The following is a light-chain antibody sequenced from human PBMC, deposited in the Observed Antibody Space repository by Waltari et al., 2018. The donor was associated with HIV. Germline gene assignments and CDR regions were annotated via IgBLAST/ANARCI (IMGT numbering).Light chain of an antibody. J-gene: IGLJ3*02. CDR3: ATWDGSLNAWV. V-gene: IGLV1-44*01. CDR1: SSNIGSYT. Sequence: QSVVTQPTSASGTPGQRVTISCSGSSSNIGSYTLNCYQQVSGTAPTLLIVRNNQRPSGVPDRFSGSKSGTSAALAISGLQSEDEADYYCATWDGSLNAWVFGGGTKLTVL. CDR2: RNN.